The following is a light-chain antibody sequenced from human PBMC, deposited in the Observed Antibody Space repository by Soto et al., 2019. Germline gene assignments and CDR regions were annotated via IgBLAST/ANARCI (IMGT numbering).Light chain of an antibody. V-gene: IGKV1-5*01. Sequence: DIQMTQSPSTLSASVGDRVTITCRASQSISSWLAWYQQXXXXXXXXXXXXXXSFDSGVPSRFSGSGSGTEFTLTISSLQPDDFATYYCQQYNSYSLTFGGGTKVDIK. CDR2: XXX. CDR3: QQYNSYSLT. J-gene: IGKJ4*01. CDR1: QSISSW.